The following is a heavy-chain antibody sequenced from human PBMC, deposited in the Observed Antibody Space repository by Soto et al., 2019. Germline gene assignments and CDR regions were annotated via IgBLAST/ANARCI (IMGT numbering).Heavy chain of an antibody. D-gene: IGHD6-13*01. V-gene: IGHV3-72*01. CDR1: GFSFSDHY. J-gene: IGHJ4*02. Sequence: EVQLVESGGGLVQPGGSLRLSCAASGFSFSDHYMDWVRQAPGEGLEWVGRTRNKAYSYTTEYAASFRGRFTVSRDDSKDSLSLQMNSRKTEDTAVYYCVTSTPSSKWSGFDSWGQGTLVTVSS. CDR3: VTSTPSSKWSGFDS. CDR2: TRNKAYSYTT.